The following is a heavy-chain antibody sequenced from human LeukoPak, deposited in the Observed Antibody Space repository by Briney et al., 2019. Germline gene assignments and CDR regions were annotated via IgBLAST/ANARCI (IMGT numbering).Heavy chain of an antibody. CDR2: IYTSGST. J-gene: IGHJ4*02. D-gene: IGHD4-23*01. Sequence: PSQTLSLTCTVSGGSISSGSYYWSWIRQPAGKGLEWIGRIYTSGSTNYNPSLKSRVTISVDTSKNQFSLKLSSVTAADTAVYYCARVTVVTLNFDYWGQGTLVTVSS. CDR3: ARVTVVTLNFDY. V-gene: IGHV4-61*02. CDR1: GGSISSGSYY.